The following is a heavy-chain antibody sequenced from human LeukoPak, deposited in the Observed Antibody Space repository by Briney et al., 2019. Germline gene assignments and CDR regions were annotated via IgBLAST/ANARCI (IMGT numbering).Heavy chain of an antibody. CDR3: ARVTGTRRSDYYYYMDV. CDR1: GGSISSGSYY. CDR2: IYYSGST. V-gene: IGHV4-61*10. J-gene: IGHJ6*03. D-gene: IGHD1-20*01. Sequence: PSETLSLTCTVSGGSISSGSYYWSWIRQPAGKGLEWIGYIYYSGSTNYNPSLKSRVTISVDTSKNQFSLKLSSVTAADTAVYYCARVTGTRRSDYYYYMDVWGKGTTVTVSS.